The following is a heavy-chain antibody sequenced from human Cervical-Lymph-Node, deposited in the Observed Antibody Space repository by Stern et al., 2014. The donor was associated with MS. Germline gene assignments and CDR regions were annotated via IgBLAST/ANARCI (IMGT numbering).Heavy chain of an antibody. D-gene: IGHD6-6*01. J-gene: IGHJ5*02. CDR3: TRALRIADRPSPGGHWFDP. CDR2: INSKSGGT. CDR1: GYIFTDYY. V-gene: IGHV1-2*02. Sequence: VHLVESGAEVEKPGASVKVSCKASGYIFTDYYLHWVRQAPGQGLEWMGRINSKSGGTSYAQSFQGRVTLTRDTSITTAYMDLSRLTSDDTAVYYCTRALRIADRPSPGGHWFDPWGQGTLVIVSS.